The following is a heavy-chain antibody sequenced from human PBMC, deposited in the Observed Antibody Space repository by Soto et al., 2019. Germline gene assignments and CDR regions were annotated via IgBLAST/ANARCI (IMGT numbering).Heavy chain of an antibody. J-gene: IGHJ4*02. D-gene: IGHD1-7*01. CDR1: GFTLSMSG. CDR3: ARGNWNCGYFDY. V-gene: IGHV3-33*01. CDR2: MWYDGSTK. Sequence: QVQLVESGGGVVQPGRSLRLSCAASGFTLSMSGMHWVRQAPGQGLEWVTVMWYDGSTKYYGDSEKGRFTISRDNSYNSRYLHMNSLKVEETGVYDCARGNWNCGYFDYWGQGPLVTVSS.